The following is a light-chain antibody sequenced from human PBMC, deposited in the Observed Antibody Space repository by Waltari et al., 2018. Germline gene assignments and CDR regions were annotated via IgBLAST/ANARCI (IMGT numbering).Light chain of an antibody. CDR1: SSDVGAYDY. J-gene: IGLJ3*02. Sequence: QSALTQPASVSGSPGQSITISCTGTSSDVGAYDYVSWYQQHPGQAPKGVIYDVAKRPSGVSNRLSGSKSGSTASRTISGLQAEDEADYYCSSRTSSITWVFGGGTKLTVL. CDR3: SSRTSSITWV. V-gene: IGLV2-14*03. CDR2: DVA.